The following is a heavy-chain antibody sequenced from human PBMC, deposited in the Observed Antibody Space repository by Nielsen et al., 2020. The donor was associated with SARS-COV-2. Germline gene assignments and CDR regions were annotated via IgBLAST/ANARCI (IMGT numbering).Heavy chain of an antibody. D-gene: IGHD3-3*01. CDR3: ARGITIFGVVKGAFDI. J-gene: IGHJ3*02. CDR1: GGSISPNY. CDR2: MYTSGTS. Sequence: SETLSLTCTVSGGSISPNYWSWIRQPAGKGLEWIGRMYTSGTSNYNPSLRSRVTMSLDTAKNQFSLKLSSVTAADTAVYYCARGITIFGVVKGAFDIWGQGTMVTVSS. V-gene: IGHV4-4*07.